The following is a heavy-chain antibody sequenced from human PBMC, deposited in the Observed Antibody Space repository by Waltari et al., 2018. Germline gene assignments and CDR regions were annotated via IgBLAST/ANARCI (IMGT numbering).Heavy chain of an antibody. Sequence: QVQLQESGPGLVRPSETLYLTCAVSGYSISSGYYWGWIRQPPGKGLDWIGSIYHSGSPYYNPSLQSRVTISVDTSKNQFSLKLSSVPAADTAVYYCARVVSSGRRGAWFDPWGQGTLVTVSS. J-gene: IGHJ5*02. V-gene: IGHV4-38-2*01. D-gene: IGHD6-19*01. CDR1: GYSISSGYY. CDR3: ARVVSSGRRGAWFDP. CDR2: IYHSGSP.